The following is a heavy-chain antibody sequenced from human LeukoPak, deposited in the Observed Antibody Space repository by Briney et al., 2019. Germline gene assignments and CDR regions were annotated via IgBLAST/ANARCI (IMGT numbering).Heavy chain of an antibody. V-gene: IGHV3-53*01. CDR3: AKAPVTTCRGAFCYPFDY. CDR1: GFTFSDYY. Sequence: HSGESQSLSCAASGFTFSDYYMSWTRHARGKGLEWVSAISDTGNTYHADSVKGRFTISRDSSKNTLFLQMNRLRPEDAAVYYCAKAPVTTCRGAFCYPFDYWGLGTLVTVSS. CDR2: ISDTGNT. J-gene: IGHJ4*02. D-gene: IGHD2-15*01.